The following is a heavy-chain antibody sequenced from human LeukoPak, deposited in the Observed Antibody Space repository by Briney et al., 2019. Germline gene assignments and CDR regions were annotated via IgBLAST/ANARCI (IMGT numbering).Heavy chain of an antibody. Sequence: GGSLSLSCAVSGFTFSSYWMHWVRHAPGKGLVWVSRINRDGSSTSYADSVKGRFTTSRDNAKNTLYLQMNSLRAEDTAVYYCARDVSSGYYYGDYYYYYGMDVWGQRTTVTVSS. CDR2: INRDGSST. J-gene: IGHJ6*02. CDR3: ARDVSSGYYYGDYYYYYGMDV. CDR1: GFTFSSYW. D-gene: IGHD3-22*01. V-gene: IGHV3-74*01.